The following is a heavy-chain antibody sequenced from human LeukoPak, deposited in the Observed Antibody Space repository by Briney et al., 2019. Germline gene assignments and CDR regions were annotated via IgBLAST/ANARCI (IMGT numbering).Heavy chain of an antibody. CDR2: IYTSGST. D-gene: IGHD3-22*01. V-gene: IGHV4-61*02. CDR1: GGSISSGSYY. J-gene: IGHJ4*02. Sequence: PSQTLSLTCTVSGGSISSGSYYWSWIRQPAGKGLEWMGRIYTSGSTNYNPSLKSRVTISVDTSKNQFSLKLSSVTAADTAVYYCARGCLEVTMIVVVIAQVGYYFDYWGQGTLVTVSS. CDR3: ARGCLEVTMIVVVIAQVGYYFDY.